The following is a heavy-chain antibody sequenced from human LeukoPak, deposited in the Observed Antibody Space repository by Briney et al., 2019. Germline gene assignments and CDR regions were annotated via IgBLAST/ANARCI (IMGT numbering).Heavy chain of an antibody. D-gene: IGHD3-22*01. CDR1: GYTFTGYY. J-gene: IGHJ3*02. CDR3: ARDEGYYDSSGYYYVGAFDI. Sequence: ASVKVSCKASGYTFTGYYMHWVRQAPGQGLEWMGWINPNSGGTNYAQKFQGRVTMTRDTSISTAYMELSRLRSDDTAVYYCARDEGYYDSSGYYYVGAFDIWAKGQWSPSLQ. V-gene: IGHV1-2*02. CDR2: INPNSGGT.